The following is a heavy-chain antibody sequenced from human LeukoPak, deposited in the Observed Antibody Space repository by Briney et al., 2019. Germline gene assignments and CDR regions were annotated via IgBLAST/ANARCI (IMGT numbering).Heavy chain of an antibody. CDR1: GGSIRNYF. CDR2: ISYSGST. D-gene: IGHD3-3*01. Sequence: PSETLSLTCTVSGGSIRNYFWNWIRQPPGKGLEWIGYISYSGSTNYNPSPKSRVTISVDTSKNQFSLKLSSVTAADTAVYYCVRQAGHRDFWSGFDYWGQGTLVTVSS. J-gene: IGHJ4*02. CDR3: VRQAGHRDFWSGFDY. V-gene: IGHV4-59*08.